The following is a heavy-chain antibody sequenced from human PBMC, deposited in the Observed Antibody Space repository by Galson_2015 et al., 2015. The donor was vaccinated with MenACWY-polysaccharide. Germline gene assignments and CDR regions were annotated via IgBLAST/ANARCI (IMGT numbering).Heavy chain of an antibody. CDR3: TRDPLGDY. CDR2: IRSKTYGGTT. CDR1: GFTFGDYA. D-gene: IGHD7-27*01. Sequence: SLRLSCAASGFTFGDYAMNRFRQAPGKGLEWVGFIRSKTYGGTTEYAASVKGRFTISRDDSKSIAYLQMNSLKTEDTAVYYCTRDPLGDYWGQGTLVTVSS. V-gene: IGHV3-49*03. J-gene: IGHJ4*02.